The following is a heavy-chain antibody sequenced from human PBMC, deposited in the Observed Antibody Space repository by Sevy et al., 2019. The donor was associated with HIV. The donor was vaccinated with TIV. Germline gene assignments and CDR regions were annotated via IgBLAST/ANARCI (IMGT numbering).Heavy chain of an antibody. D-gene: IGHD1-7*01. CDR3: AKGGRNWNYVALDY. CDR2: ISSDGSNE. CDR1: GFTFSRYG. Sequence: GGSLRLSCAASGFTFSRYGMHWVRQAPGKGLEWVAVISSDGSNEYYADSVKGRFTISRDNSKNTLYLQMNSLRAEDTAVYYCAKGGRNWNYVALDYWGQGTLVTVSS. V-gene: IGHV3-30*18. J-gene: IGHJ4*02.